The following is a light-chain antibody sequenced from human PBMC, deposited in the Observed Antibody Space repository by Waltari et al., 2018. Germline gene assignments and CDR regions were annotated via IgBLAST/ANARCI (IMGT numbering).Light chain of an antibody. CDR2: VNPDGSH. V-gene: IGLV4-69*01. Sequence: QPVVTQPPSASASLGASVRLTCSLSTGHNTFHIAWHQVRPGKGPRYLMRVNPDGSHSKGDGIPGRFSTSASGTERYLTISSLQAEDEADYYCQTWGTGIWVFGGGTKLTVL. J-gene: IGLJ3*02. CDR1: TGHNTFH. CDR3: QTWGTGIWV.